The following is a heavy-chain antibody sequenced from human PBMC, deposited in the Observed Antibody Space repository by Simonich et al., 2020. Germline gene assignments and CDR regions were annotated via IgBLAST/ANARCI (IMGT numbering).Heavy chain of an antibody. CDR2: ISWKSGSR. CDR3: AKDVAAAGTEYVQH. V-gene: IGHV3-9*01. J-gene: IGHJ1*01. CDR1: GFTLDDYA. Sequence: EVQLVESGGGLVQPGRSLRLSCAASGFTLDDYALHWVRQAPGKGQDGVSGISWKSGSRGYADSVKGRFTISRDNAKNSLYLQMNSLRAEDTALYYCAKDVAAAGTEYVQHWGQGTLVTVSS. D-gene: IGHD6-13*01.